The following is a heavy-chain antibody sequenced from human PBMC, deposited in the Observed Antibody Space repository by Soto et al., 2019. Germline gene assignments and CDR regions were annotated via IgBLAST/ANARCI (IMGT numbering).Heavy chain of an antibody. V-gene: IGHV3-7*05. Sequence: PGGSLRLSCAASGFTFSSYWMSWVRQAPGKGLEWVANIKQDGSEKYYVDSVKGRFTISRDNAKNSLYLQMNSLRAEDTAVYYCARGINTMIVRNDAFDIWGQGTMVTVSS. J-gene: IGHJ3*02. CDR1: GFTFSSYW. CDR2: IKQDGSEK. CDR3: ARGINTMIVRNDAFDI. D-gene: IGHD3-22*01.